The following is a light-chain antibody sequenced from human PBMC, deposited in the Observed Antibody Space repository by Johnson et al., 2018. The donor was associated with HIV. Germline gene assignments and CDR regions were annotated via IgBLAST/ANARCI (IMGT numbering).Light chain of an antibody. Sequence: QSVLTQPPSVSAAPGQKVTISCSGSSSNIGNNYVSWYQHLPGRAPKLLIYDNYKRPSGIPDRFSGSKSGTSATLGITGLQTGDEADYYCGTWDSSLSAYVFGTGTKVTVL. V-gene: IGLV1-51*01. CDR2: DNY. CDR3: GTWDSSLSAYV. CDR1: SSNIGNNY. J-gene: IGLJ1*01.